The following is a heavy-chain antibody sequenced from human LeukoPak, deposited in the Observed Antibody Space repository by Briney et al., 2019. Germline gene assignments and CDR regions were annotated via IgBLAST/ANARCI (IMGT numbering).Heavy chain of an antibody. V-gene: IGHV3-48*03. Sequence: QPGGSLRLSCAASGFTFSSYEMNWVRQAPGKGLEWVSYISSSGSTIYYADSVRGRFTISRDNAKNSLFLQMNSLRVDDTAVYYCARDPAYGALDSWGQGTLVTVSS. CDR1: GFTFSSYE. D-gene: IGHD4/OR15-4a*01. CDR3: ARDPAYGALDS. J-gene: IGHJ4*02. CDR2: ISSSGSTI.